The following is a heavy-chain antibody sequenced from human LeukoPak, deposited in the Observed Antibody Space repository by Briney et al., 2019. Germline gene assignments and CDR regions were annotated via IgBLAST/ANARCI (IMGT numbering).Heavy chain of an antibody. D-gene: IGHD2/OR15-2a*01. CDR3: ARGPNRYYFDY. J-gene: IGHJ4*02. Sequence: SETLSLTCTVSGGSISSGGYYWSWIRQHPGKGLEWIGYIYYSGSTYYNPSLKSRVTISVDTSKNQFSLKLSSVTAADTAVYYCARGPNRYYFDYWGQGTLVTVSS. V-gene: IGHV4-31*03. CDR1: GGSISSGGYY. CDR2: IYYSGST.